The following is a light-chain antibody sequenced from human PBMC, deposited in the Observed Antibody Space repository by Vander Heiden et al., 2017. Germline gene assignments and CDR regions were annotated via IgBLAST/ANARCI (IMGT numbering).Light chain of an antibody. V-gene: IGKV3-20*01. CDR1: QSVSSSD. Sequence: IVLTQSPGTLSLSPGERATLSCRARQSVSSSDLAWYQQKPGPAPRLLIYGASSRATGIPDRFSGSGSGTDFTLTISRLEPEDFAVYYCQQYGSLWTFGQGTKVEIK. CDR3: QQYGSLWT. J-gene: IGKJ1*01. CDR2: GAS.